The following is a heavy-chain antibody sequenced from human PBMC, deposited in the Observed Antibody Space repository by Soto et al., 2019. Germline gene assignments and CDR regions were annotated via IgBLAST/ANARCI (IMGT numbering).Heavy chain of an antibody. CDR2: IIPMLDVT. Sequence: QVQVVQSGAEVKKPGASVRVSCKTSGSTFRNHIITWVRQAPGQGLEWMGRIIPMLDVTNYAQKFQGRVTITADKSPTTAYMEVSSLSSADTAVYYCARDSPIGSTFSGHDDIDSWGQGTLVTVSS. CDR1: GSTFRNHI. V-gene: IGHV1-69*08. J-gene: IGHJ4*02. CDR3: ARDSPIGSTFSGHDDIDS. D-gene: IGHD5-12*01.